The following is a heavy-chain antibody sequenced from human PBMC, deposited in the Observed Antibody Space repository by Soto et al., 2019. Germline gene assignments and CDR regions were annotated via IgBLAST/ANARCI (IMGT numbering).Heavy chain of an antibody. J-gene: IGHJ6*02. V-gene: IGHV3-7*01. CDR1: GFTFSSYW. Sequence: EVRLVESGGGLVQPGGSLTLSCAASGFTFSSYWMTWVRQAPGKGLEWVANINQDGSEKYYMDSMKGRFTISRDNAKNSLLLQLNSLRAEDTAVYYCARDRGRPDLRDTHYYDSGDLDYGMDVWGQGTTVTVSS. CDR2: INQDGSEK. CDR3: ARDRGRPDLRDTHYYDSGDLDYGMDV. D-gene: IGHD3-22*01.